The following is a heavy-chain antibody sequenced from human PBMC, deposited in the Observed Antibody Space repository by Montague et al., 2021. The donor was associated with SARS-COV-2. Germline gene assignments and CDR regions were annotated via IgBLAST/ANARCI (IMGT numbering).Heavy chain of an antibody. CDR3: ARRTYDILTGYDYGMDV. Sequence: ALVKPTQTLTLTCTFSGFSLSTSGMCVSWIRQPPGKALEWLARIDWDDDKYYSTSLKTRLTISKDTSKNQVVLTMTNMDPVDTATYYCARRTYDILTGYDYGMDVWGQGTTVTVS. CDR1: GFSLSTSGMC. J-gene: IGHJ6*02. CDR2: IDWDDDK. V-gene: IGHV2-70*11. D-gene: IGHD3-9*01.